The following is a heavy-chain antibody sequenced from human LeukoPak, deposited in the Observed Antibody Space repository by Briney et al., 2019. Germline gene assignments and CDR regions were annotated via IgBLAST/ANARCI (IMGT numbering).Heavy chain of an antibody. Sequence: SETLSLTCAVYGGSFSDHYWSWVRQPPGKGLEWIGEINHNGSTNCNPSLKSRVTISADTSKNQFSLILSSVTAADTAVYYCASYSYYYDSSGYFDYWGQGTLVTVSS. CDR1: GGSFSDHY. CDR3: ASYSYYYDSSGYFDY. J-gene: IGHJ4*02. D-gene: IGHD3-22*01. V-gene: IGHV4-34*01. CDR2: INHNGST.